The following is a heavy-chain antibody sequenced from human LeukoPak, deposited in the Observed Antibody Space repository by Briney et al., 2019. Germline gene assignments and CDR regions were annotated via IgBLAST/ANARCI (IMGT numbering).Heavy chain of an antibody. CDR3: AREYRGSRRSDAFDI. V-gene: IGHV3-53*01. J-gene: IGHJ3*02. CDR1: GFTVSSNY. D-gene: IGHD3-10*01. Sequence: GGSLRLSCAASGFTVSSNYMSWVRQAPGKGLEWGSVIYSSGSTYYADSVKGRFTISRDNSKNTLYLQMNSLRAEDTAVYHCAREYRGSRRSDAFDIWGQGTMVTVSS. CDR2: IYSSGST.